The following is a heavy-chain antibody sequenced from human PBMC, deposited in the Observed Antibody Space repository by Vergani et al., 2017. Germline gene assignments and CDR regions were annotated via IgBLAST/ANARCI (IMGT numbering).Heavy chain of an antibody. CDR2: IYYSGST. CDR3: ARDTYSSSGSFDY. J-gene: IGHJ4*02. V-gene: IGHV4-39*07. Sequence: QLQLQESGPGLVKPSETLSLTCTVSGGSISSSSYYWGWIRQPPGKGLEWIGSIYYSGSTYYNPSHNSRVTISVDPSKNQFSLKLSSVTAADTAVYYCARDTYSSSGSFDYWGQGTLVTVSS. CDR1: GGSISSSSYY. D-gene: IGHD6-6*01.